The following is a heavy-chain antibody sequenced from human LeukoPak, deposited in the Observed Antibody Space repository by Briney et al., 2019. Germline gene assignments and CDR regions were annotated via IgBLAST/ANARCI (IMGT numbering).Heavy chain of an antibody. Sequence: SETLSLTCTVSGVPITTFYWSWIRQPPGKGLEWIGSVPYAGSTNYNPSLKSRATLSIDTSNNQFSLRLSSVTTADTGLYFCARDRTRDGYNYGGSSYYYGLNVWGRGTTVSVSS. V-gene: IGHV4-59*01. J-gene: IGHJ6*02. CDR3: ARDRTRDGYNYGGSSYYYGLNV. CDR1: GVPITTFY. CDR2: VPYAGST. D-gene: IGHD5-24*01.